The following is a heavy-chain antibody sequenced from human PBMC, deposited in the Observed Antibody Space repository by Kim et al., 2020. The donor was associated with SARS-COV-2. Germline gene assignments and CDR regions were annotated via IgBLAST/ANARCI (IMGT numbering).Heavy chain of an antibody. CDR2: ISASGGSA. Sequence: GGSLRLSCTAPGYPFRNFAMTWVRQRPGKGLEWVATISASGGSAYYADSVEGRFTISRDNSENRVFLQMSRLRDEDTAFYFCTRDITSSGFYADWGQGT. CDR3: TRDITSSGFYAD. CDR1: GYPFRNFA. V-gene: IGHV3-23*01. D-gene: IGHD2-2*01. J-gene: IGHJ4*02.